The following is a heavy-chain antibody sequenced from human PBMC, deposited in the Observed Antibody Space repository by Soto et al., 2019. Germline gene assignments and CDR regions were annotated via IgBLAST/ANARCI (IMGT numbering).Heavy chain of an antibody. V-gene: IGHV1-18*04. J-gene: IGHJ6*02. CDR1: GYTFTSYG. CDR3: ARDTEDPGVHLWSPVYYYYGMDV. Sequence: GASVKVSCKASGYTFTSYGIGWVRQAPGQGREWMGWISAYNGNTKYALKLQGRVTMTTDTSTSTAYMELRSLRSDDTAVYYCARDTEDPGVHLWSPVYYYYGMDVWGQGTTVTVSS. D-gene: IGHD5-18*01. CDR2: ISAYNGNT.